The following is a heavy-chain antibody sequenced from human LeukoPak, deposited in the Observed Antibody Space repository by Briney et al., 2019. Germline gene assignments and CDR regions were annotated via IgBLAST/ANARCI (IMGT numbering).Heavy chain of an antibody. CDR2: FDPEDGET. J-gene: IGHJ4*02. CDR3: ARDRSSWDWDDY. V-gene: IGHV1-24*01. CDR1: GYTLTELS. D-gene: IGHD6-13*01. Sequence: ASVKVSCKVSGYTLTELSMHWVRQAPGKGLEWMGGFDPEDGETIYAQKFQGRVTMTEDTSTDTAYMELSSLRSDDTAVYYCARDRSSWDWDDYWGQGTLVTVSS.